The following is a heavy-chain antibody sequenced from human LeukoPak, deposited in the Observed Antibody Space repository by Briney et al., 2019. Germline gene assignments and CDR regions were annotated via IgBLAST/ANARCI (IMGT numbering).Heavy chain of an antibody. V-gene: IGHV4-61*01. CDR3: ARGARSADFDY. Sequence: SETLSLTCTVSAGSVSSGNYYWHWIRQPPEEGLEWIGFIYYIGTTNYNPSLKSRVTISVDTSKNQFSLKLSSVTAADTAVYYCARGARSADFDYWGQGTLVTVSS. CDR1: AGSVSSGNYY. J-gene: IGHJ4*02. CDR2: IYYIGTT.